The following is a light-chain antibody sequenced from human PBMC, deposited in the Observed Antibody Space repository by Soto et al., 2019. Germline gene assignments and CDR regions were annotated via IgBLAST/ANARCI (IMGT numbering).Light chain of an antibody. CDR1: QSVRSN. CDR3: QQYSNWPPGT. CDR2: GAS. Sequence: EIVMTQSPTTLSVSPGERATLSCRASQSVRSNLAWYQQKPGQAPRLLIYGASTRATGIPARFSGSGSGTEFTLTISSLQSEEFAVYYCQQYSNWPPGTFGQGTKVDIK. V-gene: IGKV3-15*01. J-gene: IGKJ1*01.